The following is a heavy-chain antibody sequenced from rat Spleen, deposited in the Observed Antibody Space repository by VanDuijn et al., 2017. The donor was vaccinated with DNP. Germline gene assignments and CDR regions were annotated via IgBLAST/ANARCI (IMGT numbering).Heavy chain of an antibody. Sequence: EVQLVESGGGLVQPGRSLKLSCAASGFTFSDYYMAWVRQAPKKGLEWVAYISYEGRRTYYRDTVKGRFTLSRDNAKSTLYLQMNSLRSEDTATYFCARGNYPGINTFDYWGQGVMVTVSS. CDR1: GFTFSDYY. CDR3: ARGNYPGINTFDY. V-gene: IGHV5-22*01. CDR2: ISYEGRRT. J-gene: IGHJ2*01. D-gene: IGHD1-4*01.